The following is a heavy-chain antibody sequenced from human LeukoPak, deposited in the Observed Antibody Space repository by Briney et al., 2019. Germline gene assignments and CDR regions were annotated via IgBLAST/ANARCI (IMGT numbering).Heavy chain of an antibody. Sequence: ASVKVSCKASGYTFTGYYMHWVRQAPGQGLEWMGWINPNSGGTNYAQKFQGRVTMTRDTSISTAYMELSRLRSDDTAVYYCARKEGHSGGWYEENWFDPWGQGTLVTVSS. D-gene: IGHD6-19*01. CDR2: INPNSGGT. CDR3: ARKEGHSGGWYEENWFDP. CDR1: GYTFTGYY. V-gene: IGHV1-2*02. J-gene: IGHJ5*02.